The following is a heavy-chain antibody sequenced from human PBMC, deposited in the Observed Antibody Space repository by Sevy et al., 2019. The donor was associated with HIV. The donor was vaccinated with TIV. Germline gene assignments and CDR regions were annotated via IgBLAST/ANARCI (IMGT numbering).Heavy chain of an antibody. D-gene: IGHD3-3*01. CDR1: GYTFTGYY. V-gene: IGHV1-2*02. J-gene: IGHJ4*02. CDR2: INPNSGGT. CDR3: ARGSRAYYDFWSGLNLFDY. Sequence: ASVKVSCKASGYTFTGYYMHWVRQAPGQGLECMGWINPNSGGTNYAQKFQGRVTMTRDTSISTAYMELSRLRSDDTAVYYCARGSRAYYDFWSGLNLFDYWGQGTLVTVSS.